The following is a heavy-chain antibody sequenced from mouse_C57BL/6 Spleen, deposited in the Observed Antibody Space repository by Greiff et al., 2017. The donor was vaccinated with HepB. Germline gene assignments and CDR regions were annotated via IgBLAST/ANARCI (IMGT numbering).Heavy chain of an antibody. Sequence: VHLVESGAELMKPGASVKLSCKAPGYTFTGYWIEWVKQRPGHGLEWIGKIIPGSGSTNYNEKFKGKATFTADTSSNTAYLQLSSTTTEDSASYCCANGERGYAMDYWGQGTSVTVSS. CDR3: ANGERGYAMDY. V-gene: IGHV1-9*01. CDR1: GYTFTGYW. CDR2: IIPGSGST. J-gene: IGHJ4*01.